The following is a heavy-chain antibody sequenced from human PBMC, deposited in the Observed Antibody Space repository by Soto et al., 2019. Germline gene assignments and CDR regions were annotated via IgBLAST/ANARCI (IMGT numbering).Heavy chain of an antibody. CDR1: GYTFTSYG. CDR3: ARGTGSLGYCSGDSCYSFQY. V-gene: IGHV1-18*04. Sequence: ASVKVSCKASGYTFTSYGISWVRQAPGQGLEWMGWISAYNGNTNYAQKVQGRVTMTTDTSTSTAHMELRSMRSDDTAVYYCARGTGSLGYCSGDSCYSFQYWGQGTLVTVSS. J-gene: IGHJ4*02. D-gene: IGHD2-15*01. CDR2: ISAYNGNT.